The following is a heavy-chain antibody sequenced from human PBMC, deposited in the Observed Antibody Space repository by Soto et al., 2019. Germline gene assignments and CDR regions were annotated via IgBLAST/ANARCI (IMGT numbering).Heavy chain of an antibody. J-gene: IGHJ4*02. CDR3: ARSGHTFGGVV. V-gene: IGHV4-4*07. CDR1: GGSITDYS. D-gene: IGHD3-16*01. CDR2: IFSSGST. Sequence: SETLSLTCTVSGGSITDYSWVWIRQPAGKGLEWIGRIFSSGSTNYNPSLKSRVTISVDTSNNQFSLKLSSVTAADTAIYYCARSGHTFGGVVWGQGILVTVSS.